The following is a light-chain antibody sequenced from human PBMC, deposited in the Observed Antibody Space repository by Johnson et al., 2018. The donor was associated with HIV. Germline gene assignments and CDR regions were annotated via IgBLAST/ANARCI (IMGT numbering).Light chain of an antibody. J-gene: IGLJ1*01. CDR3: ATWDNSRTPFSV. V-gene: IGLV1-51*02. CDR1: SSNVGNNY. CDR2: EKN. Sequence: QSVLTQPPSVSAAPGQKVTISCSGTSSNVGNNYVSWYQQFPGTAPKLLIYEKNKRPLGIPARFSGSKSGTSATLDITGLQTGDEADYYCATWDNSRTPFSVFGTATKVTV.